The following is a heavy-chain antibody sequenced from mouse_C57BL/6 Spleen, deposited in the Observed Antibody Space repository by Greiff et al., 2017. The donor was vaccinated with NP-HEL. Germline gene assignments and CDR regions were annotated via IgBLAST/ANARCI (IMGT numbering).Heavy chain of an antibody. V-gene: IGHV1-82*01. D-gene: IGHD2-12*01. CDR1: GYAFSSSW. CDR2: IYPGDGDT. Sequence: QVQLKQSGPELVKPGASVKISCKASGYAFSSSWMNWVKQRPGKGLEWIGRIYPGDGDTNYNGKFKGKATLTADKSSSTAYMQLSSLTSEDSAVYFCARSECYYWLAYWGQGTLVTVSA. J-gene: IGHJ3*01. CDR3: ARSECYYWLAY.